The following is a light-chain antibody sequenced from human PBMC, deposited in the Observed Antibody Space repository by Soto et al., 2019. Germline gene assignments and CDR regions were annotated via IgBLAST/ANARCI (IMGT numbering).Light chain of an antibody. Sequence: QSVLTQAPSASGSPGQRVTISCSGSSSNIGSNTVNWYQQLPGTAPKLLIYSNNQRPSGVPDRFSGSKSGTSASLAISGLQSEDEADYYCAAWDDILNGVVFGGGTKVTVL. V-gene: IGLV1-44*01. J-gene: IGLJ2*01. CDR3: AAWDDILNGVV. CDR1: SSNIGSNT. CDR2: SNN.